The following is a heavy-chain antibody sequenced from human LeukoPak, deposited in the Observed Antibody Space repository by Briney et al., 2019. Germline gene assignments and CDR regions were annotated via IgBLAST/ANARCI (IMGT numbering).Heavy chain of an antibody. Sequence: PGGSLRLSCTASGFTFDDYAMHWVRQAPGKGLEWVSGFNWNSGTIGYADSVKGRFTISRDNAKNSLYLQMNSLRAEDTALYYCATSGGSYWSWGQGTLVTVSS. D-gene: IGHD1-26*01. V-gene: IGHV3-9*01. CDR2: FNWNSGTI. CDR3: ATSGGSYWS. J-gene: IGHJ5*02. CDR1: GFTFDDYA.